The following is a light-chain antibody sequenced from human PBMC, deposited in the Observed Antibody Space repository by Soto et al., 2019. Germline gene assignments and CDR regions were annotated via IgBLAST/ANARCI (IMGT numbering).Light chain of an antibody. CDR1: QSISNY. V-gene: IGKV1-39*01. CDR2: AAS. CDR3: QQANSFPLT. J-gene: IGKJ5*01. Sequence: DIQMTESPSSLSASVGDRVTITCRASQSISNYLHWYQQKPGKAPKFLSFAASSLQSGVPSRFSGSGSGTDFALTISSLKPEDFETYYCQQANSFPLTFGQGTRLEIK.